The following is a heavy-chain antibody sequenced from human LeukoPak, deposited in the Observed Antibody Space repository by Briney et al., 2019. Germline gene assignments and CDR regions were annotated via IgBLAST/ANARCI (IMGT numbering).Heavy chain of an antibody. D-gene: IGHD1-26*01. J-gene: IGHJ4*02. CDR3: AREGTLGGSYYFDY. CDR1: GFTFDDYT. CDR2: ITWDGGST. V-gene: IGHV3-43*01. Sequence: GGSLRLSCAASGFTFDDYTMHWVRQAPGKGLEWVSLITWDGGSTYYADSVKGRFTISRDNSKNSLYLQMNSLRTEDTALYYCAREGTLGGSYYFDYWGQGTLVTVSS.